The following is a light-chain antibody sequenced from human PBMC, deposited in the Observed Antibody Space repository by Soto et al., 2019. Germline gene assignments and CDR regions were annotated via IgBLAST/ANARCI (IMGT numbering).Light chain of an antibody. J-gene: IGLJ2*01. CDR2: EGS. CDR3: CSYAGNYTLL. Sequence: QSALTQPASVSGSPGQSITISCTGTSSDGGSYNLVSWYQQHPGKAPKVMIYEGSKRPSGVSNRFSGSKSGNTASLTISGLQAEDEADYYCCSYAGNYTLLFGGGTKLTVL. V-gene: IGLV2-23*01. CDR1: SSDGGSYNL.